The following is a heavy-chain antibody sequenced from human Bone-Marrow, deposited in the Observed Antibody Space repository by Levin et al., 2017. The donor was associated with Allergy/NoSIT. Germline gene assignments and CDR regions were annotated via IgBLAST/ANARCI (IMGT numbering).Heavy chain of an antibody. Sequence: SCAASGFTFRTHDMHWVRQGTGKGLEWVSTIGTAGDTYYPDSVRGRFTISRENAKNSLYLQMNGLSAGDTAVYYSARSNYEYNSLDIWGQGTLLTVSS. D-gene: IGHD3-22*01. CDR2: IGTAGDT. V-gene: IGHV3-13*01. J-gene: IGHJ3*02. CDR1: GFTFRTHD. CDR3: ARSNYEYNSLDI.